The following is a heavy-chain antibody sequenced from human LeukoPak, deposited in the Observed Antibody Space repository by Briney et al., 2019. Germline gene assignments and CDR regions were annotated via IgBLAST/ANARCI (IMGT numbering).Heavy chain of an antibody. CDR2: IYTSGST. J-gene: IGHJ6*03. V-gene: IGHV4-4*07. CDR1: GGSISSYY. D-gene: IGHD3-3*01. Sequence: PSETLSLTCTVSGGSISSYYWSWIRQPAGKGLEWIGRIYTSGSTNYSPSLKSRVTISVDTSKNQFSLKLSSVTAADTAVYYCARDIFGLVSRDYYYYYMDVWGKGTTVTISS. CDR3: ARDIFGLVSRDYYYYYMDV.